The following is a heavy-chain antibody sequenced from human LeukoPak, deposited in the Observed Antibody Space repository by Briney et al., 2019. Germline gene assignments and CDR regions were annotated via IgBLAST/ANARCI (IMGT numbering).Heavy chain of an antibody. J-gene: IGHJ4*02. D-gene: IGHD6-19*01. V-gene: IGHV3-30*02. Sequence: GGSLRLSCAASGFTFSTYGMHWVRQAPGKGLEWVAFIQYDGSIKLYGDSVKGRFTISRDNSKNTLYLQKNSLRTEDTAVYYCATTLGSGWKFDYWGQGTLVTVSS. CDR3: ATTLGSGWKFDY. CDR1: GFTFSTYG. CDR2: IQYDGSIK.